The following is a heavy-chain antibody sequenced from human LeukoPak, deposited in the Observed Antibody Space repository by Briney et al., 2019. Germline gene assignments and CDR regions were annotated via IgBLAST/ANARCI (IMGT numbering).Heavy chain of an antibody. Sequence: SETLSLTCAVSGGSISTSDYYWGWVRRPPGTGLEWIGSIYYSGSTYCNPFLKSRLTISGDTSKNQFSLKLSSVTTADTAVYYCARHASGWYTDWGQGTLVTVSS. V-gene: IGHV4-39*01. CDR3: ARHASGWYTD. J-gene: IGHJ4*02. CDR2: IYYSGST. D-gene: IGHD6-19*01. CDR1: GGSISTSDYY.